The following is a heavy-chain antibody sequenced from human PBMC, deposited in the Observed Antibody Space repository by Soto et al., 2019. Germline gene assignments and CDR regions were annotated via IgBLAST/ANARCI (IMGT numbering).Heavy chain of an antibody. J-gene: IGHJ5*02. CDR3: VAWGTSTSNT. CDR1: GFTFNTHW. CDR2: TKPGGSEK. Sequence: GGSLRLSCAASGFTFNTHWMSWVRQAPGKGLEWVAHTKPGGSEKYYVDSARGRFTISRDNARNSLYLQMNSLRADDTALYYCVAWGTSTSNTWGQGTLVTVSS. V-gene: IGHV3-7*01. D-gene: IGHD1-1*01.